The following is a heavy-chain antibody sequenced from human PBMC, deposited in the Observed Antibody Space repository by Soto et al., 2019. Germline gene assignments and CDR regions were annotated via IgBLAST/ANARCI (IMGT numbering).Heavy chain of an antibody. CDR3: ASPEIGYCSSTSCSGGFDP. V-gene: IGHV1-3*01. CDR1: GYTFTSYA. CDR2: INAGNGNT. J-gene: IGHJ5*02. Sequence: ASVKVSCKASGYTFTSYAMHWVRQAPGQRLEWMGWINAGNGNTKYSQKFQGRVTITRDTSASTAYMELSSLRSEDTAVYYCASPEIGYCSSTSCSGGFDPWGQGTLVTVSS. D-gene: IGHD2-2*01.